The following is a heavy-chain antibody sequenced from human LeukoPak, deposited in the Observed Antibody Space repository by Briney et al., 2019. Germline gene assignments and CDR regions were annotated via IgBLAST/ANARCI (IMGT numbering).Heavy chain of an antibody. CDR3: CRGPAADITGWFDP. D-gene: IGHD1-20*01. V-gene: IGHV3-49*01. Sequence: GGSLRLSCTTSGFTFGDYTLSWFRQAPGKGLEWVGFIKSKTYGGTPEYAASVKGRFTISRDGSTSIAYLQMNSLKTEDTAVYYCCRGPAADITGWFDPWGQGTLVTVPS. CDR2: IKSKTYGGTP. J-gene: IGHJ5*02. CDR1: GFTFGDYT.